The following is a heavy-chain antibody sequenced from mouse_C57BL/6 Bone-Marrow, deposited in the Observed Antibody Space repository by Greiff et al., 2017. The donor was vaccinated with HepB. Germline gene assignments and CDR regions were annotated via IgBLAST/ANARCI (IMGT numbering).Heavy chain of an antibody. D-gene: IGHD2-5*01. Sequence: EVKLVESGGGLVKPGGSLKLSCAASGFTFSDYGMHWVRQAPEKGLEWVAYISSGSSTIYYADTVKGRFTISRDNAKNTLFLQMTSLRSEDTAMYYCARGAYYSNCYAMDYWGQGTSVTVSS. V-gene: IGHV5-17*01. CDR1: GFTFSDYG. J-gene: IGHJ4*01. CDR2: ISSGSSTI. CDR3: ARGAYYSNCYAMDY.